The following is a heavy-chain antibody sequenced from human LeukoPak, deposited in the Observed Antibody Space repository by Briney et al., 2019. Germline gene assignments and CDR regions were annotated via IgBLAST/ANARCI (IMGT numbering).Heavy chain of an antibody. CDR2: IYYNRST. D-gene: IGHD2-15*01. J-gene: IGHJ4*02. V-gene: IGHV4-61*01. CDR3: ARERVYCSGGSCYSRSY. CDR1: GGSVISGTYY. Sequence: SETLSLTCNVSGGSVISGTYYWTWIRQPPGKGLEWIGYIYYNRSTNYSPSLKSRVTISVDTSKNQFSLKLTSVTPADTAVYYCARERVYCSGGSCYSRSYWGQGTLVTVS.